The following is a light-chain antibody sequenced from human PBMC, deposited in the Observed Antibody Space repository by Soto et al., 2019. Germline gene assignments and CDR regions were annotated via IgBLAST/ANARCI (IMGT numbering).Light chain of an antibody. CDR3: QHYGNSPLT. CDR2: GAS. Sequence: EIVLTQSPGTLSLSPGERATLSCRASQSVRTSYFAWYQQKPGQAPRLLIFGASSRATGIPDRFSGSGSGTDSTLTISRLEPEDFALYYCQHYGNSPLTFGGGTKVEIK. CDR1: QSVRTSY. V-gene: IGKV3-20*01. J-gene: IGKJ4*01.